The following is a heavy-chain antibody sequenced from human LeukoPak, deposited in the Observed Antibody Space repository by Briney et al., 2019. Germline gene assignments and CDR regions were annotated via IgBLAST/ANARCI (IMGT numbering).Heavy chain of an antibody. Sequence: GGSLRLSCAASGFNFGAYTINWVRQAPGKGLEWVSSIFSRSESILYADSVKGRFTISRDNAKNLLYMQMDSLRVEDTAVYYCAKDGGLWVSAHWGDSWGRGTLVTVSS. CDR2: IFSRSESI. V-gene: IGHV3-21*06. J-gene: IGHJ4*02. CDR1: GFNFGAYT. CDR3: AKDGGLWVSAHWGDS. D-gene: IGHD7-27*01.